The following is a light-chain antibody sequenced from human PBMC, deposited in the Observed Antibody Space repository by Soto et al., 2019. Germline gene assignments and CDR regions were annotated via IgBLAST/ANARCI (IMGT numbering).Light chain of an antibody. J-gene: IGKJ1*01. CDR1: QSVSSSY. Sequence: EIVLTQSPGTLSLSPGERATLSCRASQSVSSSYLAWYQQKPGQAPRLLIYGASSRATGIPARFSGSGSGTDFTLSISSLEPEVGAVYYCKKQLNRPKVLPVGQG. CDR3: KKQLNRPKVLP. CDR2: GAS. V-gene: IGKV3-20*01.